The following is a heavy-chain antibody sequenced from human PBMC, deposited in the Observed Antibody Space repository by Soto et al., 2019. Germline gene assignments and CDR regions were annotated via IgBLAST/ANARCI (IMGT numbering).Heavy chain of an antibody. CDR3: ARDPKLTTKAFDY. D-gene: IGHD1-1*01. CDR1: GGSISSGGYY. J-gene: IGHJ4*02. CDR2: IYYSGST. V-gene: IGHV4-31*03. Sequence: SETLSLTCTVSGGSISSGGYYWSWIRQHPGKGLEWIGYIYYSGSTYYNPSLKSRVTISVDTSKNQFSLKLSSVTAADTAVYYCARDPKLTTKAFDYWGQGTLVIVSS.